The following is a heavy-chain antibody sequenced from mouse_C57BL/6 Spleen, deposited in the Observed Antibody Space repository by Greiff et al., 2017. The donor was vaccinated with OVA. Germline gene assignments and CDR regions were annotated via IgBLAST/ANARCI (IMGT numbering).Heavy chain of an antibody. CDR3: ARRGHYYGSSPYWYFDV. CDR1: GFTFSSYT. D-gene: IGHD1-1*01. J-gene: IGHJ1*03. Sequence: EVHLVESGGGLVKPGGSLKLSCAASGFTFSSYTMSWVRQTPEKRLEWVATISGGGGNTYYPDSVKGRFTISRDNAKNTLYLQMSSLRSEDTALYYCARRGHYYGSSPYWYFDVWGTGTTVTVSS. CDR2: ISGGGGNT. V-gene: IGHV5-9*01.